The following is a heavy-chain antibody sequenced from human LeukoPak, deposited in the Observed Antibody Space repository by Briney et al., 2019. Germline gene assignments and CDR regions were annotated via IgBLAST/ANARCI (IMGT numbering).Heavy chain of an antibody. CDR3: ASAADGYPWDS. CDR1: GSTFRSYS. J-gene: IGHJ4*02. D-gene: IGHD3-16*01. V-gene: IGHV3-21*01. Sequence: GGSLRLSCAASGSTFRSYSMNWVRQAPGKGLEWGSSISSSGSHTYYADSVKGRFTISRDNAKISLYLQMNSLRAEDTAVYYCASAADGYPWDSWGQGTLVTVSS. CDR2: ISSSGSHT.